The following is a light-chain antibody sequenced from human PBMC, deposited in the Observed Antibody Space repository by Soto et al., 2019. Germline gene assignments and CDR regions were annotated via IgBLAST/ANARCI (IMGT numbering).Light chain of an antibody. J-gene: IGKJ2*01. V-gene: IGKV4-1*01. CDR3: QQYYGTPYT. Sequence: DIVMTQSPDSLAVSLGERATINCKSSQSVFYTSNNRNYLAWYQQKPGQPPKLLLYRASIRESGVPDRFSGRGSGADFTLTISRLQAEDVAVYDCQQYYGTPYTFGQGTKVEIK. CDR2: RAS. CDR1: QSVFYTSNNRNY.